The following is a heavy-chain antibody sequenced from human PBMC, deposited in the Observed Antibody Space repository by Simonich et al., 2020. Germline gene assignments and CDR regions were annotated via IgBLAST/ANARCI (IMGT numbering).Heavy chain of an antibody. CDR2: ISSSSSYI. V-gene: IGHV3-21*01. D-gene: IGHD6-19*01. CDR3: ARWIAVAGTGAYGMDV. Sequence: EVQLVESGGGLVKPGGSLRLSCAASGFTFSSYSMNWVRHAPGKGLEWVSSISSSSSYIYYADSVKGRFPISRDNAKNSLYLQMNSLRAEDTAVYYCARWIAVAGTGAYGMDVWGQGTTVTVSS. J-gene: IGHJ6*02. CDR1: GFTFSSYS.